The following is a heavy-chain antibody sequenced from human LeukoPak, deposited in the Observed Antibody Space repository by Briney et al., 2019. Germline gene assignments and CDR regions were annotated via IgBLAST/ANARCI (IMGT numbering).Heavy chain of an antibody. CDR3: ARESYYDFWSGYYLSWYFDY. D-gene: IGHD3-3*01. CDR1: GYSISSGYY. V-gene: IGHV4-38-2*02. CDR2: IYHSGST. Sequence: SETLSLTCTVSGYSISSGYYWGWIRQPPGKGLEWIGSIYHSGSTYYNPSLKSRVTISVDTSKNQFSLKLSSVTAADTAVYYCARESYYDFWSGYYLSWYFDYWGQGTLVTVSS. J-gene: IGHJ4*02.